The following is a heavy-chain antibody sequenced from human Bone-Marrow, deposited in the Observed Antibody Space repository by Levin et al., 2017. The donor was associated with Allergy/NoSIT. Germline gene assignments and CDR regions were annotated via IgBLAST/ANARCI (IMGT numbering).Heavy chain of an antibody. D-gene: IGHD6-6*01. CDR2: ISYDGSNK. CDR3: ARDTRYSSSLAY. J-gene: IGHJ4*02. V-gene: IGHV3-30-3*01. CDR1: GFTFSSYA. Sequence: GESLKISCAASGFTFSSYAMHWVRQAPGKGLEWVAVISYDGSNKYYADSVKGRFTISRDNSKNTLYLQMNSLRAEDTAVYYCARDTRYSSSLAYWGQGTLVTVSS.